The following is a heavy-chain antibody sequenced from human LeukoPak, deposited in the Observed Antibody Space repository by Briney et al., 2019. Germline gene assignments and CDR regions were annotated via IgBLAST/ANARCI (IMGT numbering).Heavy chain of an antibody. J-gene: IGHJ3*02. CDR3: ARGELNPTPGAFDI. CDR2: IYTSGST. CDR1: GGSISSYY. V-gene: IGHV4-4*07. Sequence: SETLSLTCTVSGGSISSYYWSWIRQPAGKGLEWIGRIYTSGSTNYNPSLKSRVTVSVDTSKNQFSLKLSSVTAADTAVYYCARGELNPTPGAFDIWGQGTMVTVSS. D-gene: IGHD2-15*01.